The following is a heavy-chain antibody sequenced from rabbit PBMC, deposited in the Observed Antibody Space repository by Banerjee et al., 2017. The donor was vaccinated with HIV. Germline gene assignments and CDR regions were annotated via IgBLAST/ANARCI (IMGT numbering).Heavy chain of an antibody. CDR1: GFSFSNKYV. Sequence: QEQLEESGGDLVKPGGSLTLTCTASGFSFSNKYVMCWVRQAPGKGLEWIACINTSSGNTVYANWAKGRFTISKTSSTTVTLQMTSLTAADTATYFCARGGAYAGDGYGTHFNLWGPGTLVTVS. V-gene: IGHV1S45*01. J-gene: IGHJ4*01. CDR3: ARGGAYAGDGYGTHFNL. D-gene: IGHD4-2*01. CDR2: INTSSGNT.